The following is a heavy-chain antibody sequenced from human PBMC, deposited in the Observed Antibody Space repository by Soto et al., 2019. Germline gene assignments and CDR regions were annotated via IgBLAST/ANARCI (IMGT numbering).Heavy chain of an antibody. CDR3: ARGGVSFDAFDI. CDR2: IYYSGST. CDR1: GGSISSGGYY. J-gene: IGHJ3*02. V-gene: IGHV4-61*08. Sequence: SDTLSLTCTVSGGSISSGGYYWSWLRQHPGKGLEWIGYIYYSGSTNYNPSLKSRVTISVDTSKNQFSLKLSSVTAADTAVYYCARGGVSFDAFDIWGQGTMVTVSS. D-gene: IGHD2-8*01.